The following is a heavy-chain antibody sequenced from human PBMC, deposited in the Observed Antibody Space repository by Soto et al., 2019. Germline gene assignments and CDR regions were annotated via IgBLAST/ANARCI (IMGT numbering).Heavy chain of an antibody. V-gene: IGHV6-1*01. J-gene: IGHJ6*02. Sequence: PSQTLSLTCAISGDSVSSNSAAWNWIRQSPSRGLEWLGRTYYRSKWYNDYAVSVKSRITINPDTSKNQFYMQLNSVTPEDTAVYYCARESVAAAGSGVYYYGMDVWGQGTTVTVSS. CDR2: TYYRSKWYN. D-gene: IGHD6-13*01. CDR1: GDSVSSNSAA. CDR3: ARESVAAAGSGVYYYGMDV.